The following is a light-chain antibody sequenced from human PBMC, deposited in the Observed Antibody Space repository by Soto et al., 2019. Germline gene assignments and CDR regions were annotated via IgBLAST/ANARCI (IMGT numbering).Light chain of an antibody. CDR3: QQYNRFPIT. CDR2: KAS. Sequence: DVQMTQSPSTLSASEGDRVTISCRASQSVSDWLAWYQQKPGKAPKLLMHKASTLEKGVPLRFSGSGSGTEFTLTISSLQPDDFATYYCQQYNRFPITFGQGTRLEIK. CDR1: QSVSDW. J-gene: IGKJ5*01. V-gene: IGKV1-5*03.